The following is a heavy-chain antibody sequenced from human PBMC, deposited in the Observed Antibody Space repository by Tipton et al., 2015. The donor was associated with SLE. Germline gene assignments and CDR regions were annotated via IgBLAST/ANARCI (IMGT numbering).Heavy chain of an antibody. J-gene: IGHJ4*02. CDR2: ISNDGTNK. CDR1: GFTFTTYA. V-gene: IGHV3-30*04. D-gene: IGHD2-8*01. CDR3: ARTYCSNSICGCDN. Sequence: RSLRLSCAASGFTFTTYAMSWVRQAPGKGLEWVAVISNDGTNKYYADSVQGRFTISRDNSKNTFYLQMISLRVEDTAVYYCARTYCSNSICGCDNWGQGTLVTVSS.